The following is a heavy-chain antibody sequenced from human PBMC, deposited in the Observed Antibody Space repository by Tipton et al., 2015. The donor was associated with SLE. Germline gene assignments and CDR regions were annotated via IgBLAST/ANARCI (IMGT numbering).Heavy chain of an antibody. CDR3: ARGGDGFNDAFDI. V-gene: IGHV4-59*12. J-gene: IGHJ3*02. D-gene: IGHD5-24*01. Sequence: GLVKPSETLSLTCTVSGGSISSYYWTWIRQTPGRGLEWIGFIHYTGSTNYNPSLKSRVTILLDTSKNHFSLRLNSVTAAETAVYYCARGGDGFNDAFDIWGQGTMVTVSS. CDR2: IHYTGST. CDR1: GGSISSYY.